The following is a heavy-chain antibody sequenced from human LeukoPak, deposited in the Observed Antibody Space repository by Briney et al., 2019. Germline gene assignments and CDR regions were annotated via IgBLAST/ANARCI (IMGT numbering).Heavy chain of an antibody. Sequence: SETLSLTCTVSGGSISSSSYYWGWLRQPPGKGLEWIGSIYYSGSTYYNPSLKSRVTISVDTSKNQFSLKLSSVTAADTAVYYCARDRRNCSGGSCYMLFDYWGQGTLVTVSS. D-gene: IGHD2-15*01. CDR3: ARDRRNCSGGSCYMLFDY. V-gene: IGHV4-39*07. CDR2: IYYSGST. CDR1: GGSISSSSYY. J-gene: IGHJ4*02.